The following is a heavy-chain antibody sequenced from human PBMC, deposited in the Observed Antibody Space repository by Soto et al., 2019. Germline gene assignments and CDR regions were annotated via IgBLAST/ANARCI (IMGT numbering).Heavy chain of an antibody. CDR2: IWYDGSNK. J-gene: IGHJ4*02. D-gene: IGHD5-12*01. V-gene: IGHV3-33*01. Sequence: PGGSLRLSCYASGFTFSSYGMRWFRQAPGKGLEWVAVIWYDGSNKYYADSVKGRFTISRDNSKNTLYLQMNSLRAEDTAVYYCARDLSGYGFDYWGQGTLVTVSS. CDR1: GFTFSSYG. CDR3: ARDLSGYGFDY.